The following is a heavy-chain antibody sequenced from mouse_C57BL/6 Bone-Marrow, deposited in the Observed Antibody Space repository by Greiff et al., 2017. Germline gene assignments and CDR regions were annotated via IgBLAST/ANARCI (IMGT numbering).Heavy chain of an antibody. V-gene: IGHV5-17*01. D-gene: IGHD2-5*01. CDR1: GFTFSDYG. CDR2: ISSGSSTI. J-gene: IGHJ1*03. Sequence: EVKLVESGGGLVKPGGSLKLSCAASGFTFSDYGMHWVRQAPEKGLEWVAYISSGSSTIYYADTVKGRFTISRDNAKNTLFLQMTSLRSEDTAMYYCAREDSNSRYFDVWGTGTTVTVSS. CDR3: AREDSNSRYFDV.